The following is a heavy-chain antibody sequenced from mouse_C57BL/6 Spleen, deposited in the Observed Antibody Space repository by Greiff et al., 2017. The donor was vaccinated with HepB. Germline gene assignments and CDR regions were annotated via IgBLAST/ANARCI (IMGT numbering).Heavy chain of an antibody. CDR2: IHPNSGST. Sequence: QVQLQQPGAELVKPGASVKLSCKASGYTFTSYWMHWVKQRPGQGLEWIGMIHPNSGSTNYNEKFKSKATLTVDKSSSTAYMQLSSLTSEDSAVYYCARITTVASSYFDYWGQGTTLTVSS. J-gene: IGHJ2*01. CDR3: ARITTVASSYFDY. V-gene: IGHV1-64*01. CDR1: GYTFTSYW. D-gene: IGHD1-1*01.